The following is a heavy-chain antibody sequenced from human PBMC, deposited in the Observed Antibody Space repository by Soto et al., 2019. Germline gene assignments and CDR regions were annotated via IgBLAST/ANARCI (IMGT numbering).Heavy chain of an antibody. D-gene: IGHD2-15*01. Sequence: PGGSLRLSSAASGFPFSIYAMHWVRQAPGKGLECVAVISYDGSNKFYRDSVKGRFTISRDNSKNTLYLQINSLRYEDTAVYYCARGDREDIAVVIGARPGEYGVDVWGQGTTVTVSS. V-gene: IGHV3-30-3*01. CDR1: GFPFSIYA. J-gene: IGHJ6*02. CDR2: ISYDGSNK. CDR3: ARGDREDIAVVIGARPGEYGVDV.